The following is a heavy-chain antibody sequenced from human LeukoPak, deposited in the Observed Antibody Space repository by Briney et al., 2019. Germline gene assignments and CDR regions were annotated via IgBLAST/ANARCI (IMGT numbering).Heavy chain of an antibody. D-gene: IGHD2-15*01. CDR1: GGSISSRSYY. CDR3: ARLYCSGGNCYGAFDI. J-gene: IGHJ3*02. V-gene: IGHV4-39*01. Sequence: SGSLSLTSTVSGGSISSRSYYWGCIRQPPGEGLEWLGSIHYGGSTYYTPSLKSRLTISVDTSKNQFSLKLSSVTAADTAVYYCARLYCSGGNCYGAFDIWGQGTMVTVSS. CDR2: IHYGGST.